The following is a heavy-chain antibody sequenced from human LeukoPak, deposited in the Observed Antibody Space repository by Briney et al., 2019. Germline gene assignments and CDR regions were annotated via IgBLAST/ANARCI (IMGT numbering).Heavy chain of an antibody. CDR2: IYWDDDK. V-gene: IGHV2-5*02. CDR1: GFSLRTNGVG. J-gene: IGHJ5*02. CDR3: AHISLTTVTTTWFDP. Sequence: SGPTLVNPTQTLTLTCTFSGFSLRTNGVGVGWIRQPPGKALEWLALIYWDDDKRYSPSLNSRLTITKDTSKNQVVLTMTNMDPVDTATYYCAHISLTTVTTTWFDPWGQGTLVTVSS. D-gene: IGHD4-17*01.